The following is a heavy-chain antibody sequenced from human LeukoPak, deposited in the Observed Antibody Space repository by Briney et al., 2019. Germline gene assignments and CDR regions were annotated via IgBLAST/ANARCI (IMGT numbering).Heavy chain of an antibody. Sequence: ASVKVSCKPSGYTLTDYSIHWLRQAPGQGLEWMGWIDPKTGGTHCAHNFQGRVALTGDTSITTAYMELSGLRFDDTALYYCARGPAKMLEYWGQGTLVTVSS. D-gene: IGHD2-15*01. J-gene: IGHJ4*02. CDR3: ARGPAKMLEY. V-gene: IGHV1-2*02. CDR1: GYTLTDYS. CDR2: IDPKTGGT.